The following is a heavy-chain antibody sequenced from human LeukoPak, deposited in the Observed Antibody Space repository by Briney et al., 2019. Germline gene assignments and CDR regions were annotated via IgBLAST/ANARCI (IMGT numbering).Heavy chain of an antibody. CDR1: GFTFTTYA. CDR3: WGPNYYGSGSLYYLDV. V-gene: IGHV3-23*01. J-gene: IGHJ6*02. D-gene: IGHD3-10*01. Sequence: PGGSLRLSCAASGFTFTTYAMSWVRQAPGMGLEWVSVISGSGSSTYYAASVKGRFTVSRDNTKNTLYLQMNSLRADDTAVYYCWGPNYYGSGSLYYLDVWGQGTTVTVSS. CDR2: ISGSGSST.